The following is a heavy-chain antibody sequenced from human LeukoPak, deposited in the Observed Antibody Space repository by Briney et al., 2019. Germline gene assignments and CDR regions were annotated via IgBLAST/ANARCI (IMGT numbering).Heavy chain of an antibody. J-gene: IGHJ4*02. D-gene: IGHD3-22*01. Sequence: GASVKVSCKASGYTFTSYGISWVRQAPGQGLEWMGWISAYNGNTNYAQKVQGRVTMTTDTSTGTAYMELRSLRSDDTAVFYCARDSSEDFYDSSGYYSFDFWGQGTLVTVSS. CDR2: ISAYNGNT. V-gene: IGHV1-18*01. CDR3: ARDSSEDFYDSSGYYSFDF. CDR1: GYTFTSYG.